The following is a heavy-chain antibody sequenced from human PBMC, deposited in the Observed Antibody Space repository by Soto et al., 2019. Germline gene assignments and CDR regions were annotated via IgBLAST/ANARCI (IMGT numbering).Heavy chain of an antibody. CDR1: GFTFSDYY. V-gene: IGHV3-11*01. Sequence: GGSLRLSCAASGFTFSDYYMSWIRQAPGKGLEWVSYISSSGSTIYYADSVKGRFTISRDNAKNSLYLQMNSLRAEDTAVYYCVIVGNDFWSDNNYYFDYWGQGILVTFSS. J-gene: IGHJ4*02. CDR3: VIVGNDFWSDNNYYFDY. D-gene: IGHD3-3*01. CDR2: ISSSGSTI.